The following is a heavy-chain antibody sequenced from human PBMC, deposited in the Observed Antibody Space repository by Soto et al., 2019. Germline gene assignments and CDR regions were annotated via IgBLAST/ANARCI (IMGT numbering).Heavy chain of an antibody. J-gene: IGHJ4*02. D-gene: IGHD4-17*01. Sequence: QVQLVESGGGVVQPGRSLTLSCAASGFTFSSYAMHWVRQAPGKGLEWVALISYDGINKYFVDSVKGRFTISRDNSKNMLYLQLTNLRAEDTALYYCAKDHSTTVTTRGVWYFDYWGQGTLVTVSS. CDR2: ISYDGINK. CDR1: GFTFSSYA. CDR3: AKDHSTTVTTRGVWYFDY. V-gene: IGHV3-30*18.